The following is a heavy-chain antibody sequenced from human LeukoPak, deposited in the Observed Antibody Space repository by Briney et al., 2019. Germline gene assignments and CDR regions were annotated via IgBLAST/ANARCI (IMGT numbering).Heavy chain of an antibody. J-gene: IGHJ3*01. Sequence: AGSLRPSCAASGFTLSRNWMTWVSQAPGKGREWVATIKTDGSEKYRVDSAKGRFTLSRDNGKKSLYLQMSSLRAEDTAVYYGAGGVLFGDDDMTAFDVWGQGTVVTVSS. CDR2: IKTDGSEK. V-gene: IGHV3-7*01. CDR1: GFTLSRNW. CDR3: AGGVLFGDDDMTAFDV. D-gene: IGHD2/OR15-2a*01.